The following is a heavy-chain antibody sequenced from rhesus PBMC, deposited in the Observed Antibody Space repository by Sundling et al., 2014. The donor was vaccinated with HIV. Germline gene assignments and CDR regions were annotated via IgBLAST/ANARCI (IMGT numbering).Heavy chain of an antibody. CDR1: GFTFDDYA. Sequence: EVQLVESGGGLVQPGGSLRLSCAASGFTFDDYAMSWVRQAPGKGLEWVSRISWNSGTIFYADSVKGRFTISRDNAKNSLFLQMDRLRAGDTAVYYCARDGYSSGWSHFDYWGQGVLVTVSS. D-gene: IGHD6-31*01. V-gene: IGHV3-134*01. CDR2: ISWNSGTI. CDR3: ARDGYSSGWSHFDY. J-gene: IGHJ4*01.